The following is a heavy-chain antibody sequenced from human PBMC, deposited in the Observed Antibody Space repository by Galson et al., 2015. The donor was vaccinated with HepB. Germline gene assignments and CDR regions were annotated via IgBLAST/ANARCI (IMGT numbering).Heavy chain of an antibody. J-gene: IGHJ4*02. CDR2: ITGREGKT. V-gene: IGHV3-23*01. CDR3: AKAHSPITVAGTL. D-gene: IGHD6-19*01. Sequence: APGKGLQWVSSITGREGKTFYGDSVKGRFTISRDISKNTLYLQMDSLSVEDTAIYYCAKAHSPITVAGTLWGQGTLVTVSS.